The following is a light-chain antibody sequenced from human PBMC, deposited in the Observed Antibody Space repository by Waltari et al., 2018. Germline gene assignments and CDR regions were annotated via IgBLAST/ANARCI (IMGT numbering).Light chain of an antibody. CDR1: SSDVGNYNL. J-gene: IGLJ1*01. CDR3: CSYAGSTTFWV. Sequence: QSALTQPASASGSPGQSITISCTGTSSDVGNYNLVSWYQQHPGTAPKLMIYEVNARPSGVSNRFSGSKSGNTASLTISGLQPEDEADYYCCSYAGSTTFWVFGTGTKVTVL. V-gene: IGLV2-23*02. CDR2: EVN.